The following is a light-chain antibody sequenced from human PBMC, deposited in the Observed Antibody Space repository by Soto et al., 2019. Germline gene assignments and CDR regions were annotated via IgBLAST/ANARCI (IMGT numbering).Light chain of an antibody. CDR2: GAS. V-gene: IGKV3-20*01. J-gene: IGKJ2*01. CDR3: QQYGSSPYT. Sequence: EIVLTQSPGTLSLSPGERATLSCRASQSVSSSYLAWYQHKRGQAPRLLIYGASSMATGIPDRFSGSGSGTDFTLTISSLEPEDVALDYCQQYGSSPYTFGQGTKLEIK. CDR1: QSVSSSY.